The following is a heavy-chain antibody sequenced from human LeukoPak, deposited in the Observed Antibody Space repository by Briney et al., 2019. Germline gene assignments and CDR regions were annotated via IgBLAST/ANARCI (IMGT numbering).Heavy chain of an antibody. D-gene: IGHD2-2*01. CDR1: GYTLINYT. Sequence: ASVTVSCTASGYTLINYTITWVRQAPGQGLERMGWISAFNRNTNYAQKFQGRVTITRDTSASTAYMELSSLRSEDTAVYYCARDRYCSSTSCAPSGWFDPGAREPWSPSPQ. V-gene: IGHV1-18*01. CDR3: ARDRYCSSTSCAPSGWFDP. J-gene: IGHJ5*02. CDR2: ISAFNRNT.